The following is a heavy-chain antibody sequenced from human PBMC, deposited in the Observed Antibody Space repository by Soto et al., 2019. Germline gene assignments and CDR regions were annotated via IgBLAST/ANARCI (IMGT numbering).Heavy chain of an antibody. CDR3: AKDISGSQGWGMDV. Sequence: EVQLVESGGGLVQPGRSLRLSCAASGFTFDDYAMHWVRQAPGKGLEWVSGISWNSGSIGYADSVKGRFTISRDNAKNSLYLQMNSLRAEDTALYYCAKDISGSQGWGMDVWGQGTTVTVSS. CDR1: GFTFDDYA. J-gene: IGHJ6*02. D-gene: IGHD1-26*01. V-gene: IGHV3-9*01. CDR2: ISWNSGSI.